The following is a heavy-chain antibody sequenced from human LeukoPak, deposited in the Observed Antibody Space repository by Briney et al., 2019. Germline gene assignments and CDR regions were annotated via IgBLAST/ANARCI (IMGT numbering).Heavy chain of an antibody. J-gene: IGHJ3*02. CDR3: ARPRGTPYAFDI. CDR1: GGSISSYY. Sequence: SETLSLTCTVSGGSISSYYWSWIRQPPGKGLEWIGYIYYSGSTNYNPSLKSRVTISVDTSKNQFSLKLSSVTAADTAVYYCARPRGTPYAFDIWGQGTMVTVSS. D-gene: IGHD1-26*01. V-gene: IGHV4-59*08. CDR2: IYYSGST.